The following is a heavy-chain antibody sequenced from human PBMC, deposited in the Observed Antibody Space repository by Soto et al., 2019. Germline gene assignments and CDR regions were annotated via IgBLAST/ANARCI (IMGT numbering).Heavy chain of an antibody. D-gene: IGHD3-16*01. CDR3: AKGGGDLYFSEGWYFDY. CDR2: ISYDGSNK. J-gene: IGHJ4*02. Sequence: QVQLVESGGGVVQPGRSLRLSCAASGFTFSSYGMHWVRQAPGTGLEWVAVISYDGSNKYYADSVKGRFTISRDNSKNTLDLQMNSLRAEDTAVYYCAKGGGDLYFSEGWYFDYWGQGTLVTVSS. V-gene: IGHV3-30*18. CDR1: GFTFSSYG.